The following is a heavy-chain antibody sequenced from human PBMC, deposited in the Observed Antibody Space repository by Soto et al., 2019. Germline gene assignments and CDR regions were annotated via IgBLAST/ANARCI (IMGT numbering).Heavy chain of an antibody. Sequence: PGESLKISCKGSGYSFTSYWIGWVRQMPGKGLEWMGIIYPGDSDTRYSPSFQGQVTISADKSISTAYPQWSSLKASDTAMYYCARPRIAAAGTLDYWGQGTLVTVSS. J-gene: IGHJ4*02. V-gene: IGHV5-51*01. CDR1: GYSFTSYW. CDR3: ARPRIAAAGTLDY. CDR2: IYPGDSDT. D-gene: IGHD6-13*01.